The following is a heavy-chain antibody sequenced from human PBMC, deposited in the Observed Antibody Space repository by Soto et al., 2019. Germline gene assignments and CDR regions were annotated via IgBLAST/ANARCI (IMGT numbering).Heavy chain of an antibody. CDR3: AKDRGGYYDFWSGYYISHYYYGMDV. Sequence: GGSLRLSCAASGFTFSSYGMHWVRQAPGKGLEWVAVISYDGSNKYYADSVKGRFTISRDNSKNTLYLQMNSLRAEDTAVYYCAKDRGGYYDFWSGYYISHYYYGMDVWGQGTTVTVSS. CDR2: ISYDGSNK. CDR1: GFTFSSYG. J-gene: IGHJ6*02. D-gene: IGHD3-3*01. V-gene: IGHV3-30*18.